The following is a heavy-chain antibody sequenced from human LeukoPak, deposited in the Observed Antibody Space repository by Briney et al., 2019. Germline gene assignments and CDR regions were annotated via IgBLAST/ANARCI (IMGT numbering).Heavy chain of an antibody. CDR2: IGSSSDYI. D-gene: IGHD3-22*01. CDR1: GFTFSSYS. V-gene: IGHV3-21*01. J-gene: IGHJ4*02. Sequence: GGSLRLSCAASGFTFSSYSMNWVRQAPGKGLDWVSSIGSSSDYIYYADSVKGRFIISRDNAKNSLYLQMNSLRAEDTAVYYCARDSNDSSGYYYRDYWGQGTLVTVSS. CDR3: ARDSNDSSGYYYRDY.